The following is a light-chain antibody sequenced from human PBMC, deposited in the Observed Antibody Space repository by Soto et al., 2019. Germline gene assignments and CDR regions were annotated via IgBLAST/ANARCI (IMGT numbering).Light chain of an antibody. CDR2: EVS. CDR3: SSYTTSSTQV. CDR1: SSDIGTYNY. Sequence: QSVLTQPASVSGSPGQSITISFTGTSSDIGTYNYVSWYQQHPGKVPKLMIYEVSNRPSGVSNRLSGSKSGNTASLAISGLPAEDEADYYCSSYTTSSTQVFVGGTKLAVL. J-gene: IGLJ3*02. V-gene: IGLV2-14*01.